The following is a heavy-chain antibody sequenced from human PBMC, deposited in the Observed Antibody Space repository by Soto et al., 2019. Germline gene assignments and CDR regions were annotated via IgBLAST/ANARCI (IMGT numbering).Heavy chain of an antibody. CDR3: ARDRGSYSPLGD. Sequence: QVQLVQSGAEVKKPGASVKVSFKASGYTFTGYYMHWGRQAPGQGLEWMGWINPNSVGTNYAQKFQGWVTMTRDTYISTAYMELSRLRSDDTAVYYCARDRGSYSPLGDLGQGTLVTVSS. V-gene: IGHV1-2*04. CDR1: GYTFTGYY. CDR2: INPNSVGT. D-gene: IGHD1-26*01. J-gene: IGHJ4*02.